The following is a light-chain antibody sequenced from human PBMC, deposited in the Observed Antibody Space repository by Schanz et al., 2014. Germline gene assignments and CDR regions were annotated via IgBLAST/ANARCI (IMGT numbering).Light chain of an antibody. V-gene: IGLV2-8*01. Sequence: QSALTQPPSVSGSPGQSVTISCTGTSSDVGGYNRVSWYQQPPGTAPKLMIYDVTNRPSGVPDRFSGSKSGNTASLTVSGLQAEDEADYYCNSYAGSNNWVFGGGTKLTVL. CDR1: SSDVGGYNR. CDR3: NSYAGSNNWV. CDR2: DVT. J-gene: IGLJ3*02.